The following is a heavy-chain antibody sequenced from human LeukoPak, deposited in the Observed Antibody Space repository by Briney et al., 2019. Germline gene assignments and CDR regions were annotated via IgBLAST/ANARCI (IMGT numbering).Heavy chain of an antibody. Sequence: PGGSLRLSCAASGFAFSSYSMNWVRQAPGKGLEWVSIIGYGGSTTYYADSVKGRFTISRDNSKNTLYLQMSSLRAEDSAVYYCAKAGIVVAGQSRWIDYWGQGALVTVSS. CDR2: IGYGGSTT. CDR1: GFAFSSYS. D-gene: IGHD6-19*01. V-gene: IGHV3-23*01. CDR3: AKAGIVVAGQSRWIDY. J-gene: IGHJ4*02.